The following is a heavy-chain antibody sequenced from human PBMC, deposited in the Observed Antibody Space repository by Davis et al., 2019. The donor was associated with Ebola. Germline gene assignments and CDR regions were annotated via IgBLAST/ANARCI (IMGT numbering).Heavy chain of an antibody. Sequence: MPSETLSLTCNVSGDSISSYYWSWIRQPPGKGLEWIGSIYYSGSTYYNPSLKSRVTISVDTSKNQFSLKLSSVTAADTAVYYCARGYSSWFDPWGQGTLVTVSS. J-gene: IGHJ5*02. CDR3: ARGYSSWFDP. V-gene: IGHV4-59*05. CDR1: GDSISSYY. CDR2: IYYSGST. D-gene: IGHD6-13*01.